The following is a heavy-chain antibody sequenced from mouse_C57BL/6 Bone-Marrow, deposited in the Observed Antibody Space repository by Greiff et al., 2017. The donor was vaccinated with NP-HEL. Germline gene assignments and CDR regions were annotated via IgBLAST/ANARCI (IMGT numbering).Heavy chain of an antibody. Sequence: VQLQQSGAELARPGASVKLSCKASGYTFTSYGISWVNQRTGQGLEWIGEIHPRSGNTYYNEKFKGKATLTADKSSSTAYMELHSLTSQDSAVYFCARRSRGYFDVWGTGTTVTVSS. J-gene: IGHJ1*03. CDR2: IHPRSGNT. V-gene: IGHV1-81*01. CDR1: GYTFTSYG. CDR3: ARRSRGYFDV.